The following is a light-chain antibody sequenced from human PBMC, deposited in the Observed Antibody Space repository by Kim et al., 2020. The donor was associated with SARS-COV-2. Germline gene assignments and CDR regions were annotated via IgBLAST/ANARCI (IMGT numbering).Light chain of an antibody. Sequence: SYELTQPLSVSVALGQTARMTCGGDNMEKRNVHWYQQRPGQAPILVIYRDSKRPSGIPERVSGPNSGNTANLTISRVQAGDEADYYCQVWDGRAVVFGGGTQLTVL. CDR2: RDS. CDR3: QVWDGRAVV. J-gene: IGLJ2*01. V-gene: IGLV3-9*01. CDR1: NMEKRN.